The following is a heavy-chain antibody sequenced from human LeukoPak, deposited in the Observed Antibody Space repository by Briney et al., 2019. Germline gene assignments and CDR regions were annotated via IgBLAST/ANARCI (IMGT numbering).Heavy chain of an antibody. CDR2: IYPGDSET. D-gene: IGHD5-12*01. Sequence: GESLKISCRGSGFSFTTYYIGWVRQMPGKGLEWMGVIYPGDSETIYSPSFQGQVTISADKSISTAYLQWSSLKASDTAMYYCARHSEKGVYGGYVGGYWGQGTLVTVSS. CDR3: ARHSEKGVYGGYVGGY. CDR1: GFSFTTYY. J-gene: IGHJ4*02. V-gene: IGHV5-51*01.